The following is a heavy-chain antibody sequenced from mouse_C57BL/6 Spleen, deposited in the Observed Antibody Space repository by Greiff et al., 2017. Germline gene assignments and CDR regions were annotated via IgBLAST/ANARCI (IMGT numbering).Heavy chain of an antibody. CDR3: ARRGGYDGYYYAMDY. V-gene: IGHV3-6*01. D-gene: IGHD2-2*01. CDR2: ISYDGSN. J-gene: IGHJ4*01. CDR1: GYSITSGYY. Sequence: EVQLQESGPGLVKPSQSLSLTCSVTGYSITSGYYWNWIRQFPGNKLEWMGYISYDGSNNYNPSLKNRISITRDTSKNQFFLKLNSVTTEDTATYYCARRGGYDGYYYAMDYWGQGTSVTVSS.